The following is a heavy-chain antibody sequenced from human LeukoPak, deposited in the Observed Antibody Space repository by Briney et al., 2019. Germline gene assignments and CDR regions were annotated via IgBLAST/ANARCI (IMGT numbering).Heavy chain of an antibody. J-gene: IGHJ4*02. V-gene: IGHV4-34*01. D-gene: IGHD3-3*01. CDR1: GGSFSGYY. CDR2: INHSGST. CDR3: ARQTGAGLFILP. Sequence: PSVTLSLTCAVYGGSFSGYYWSWIRQPPGKGLEWIGEINHSGSTNYNPSLKSRVTISVDTSKNQFSLILTSVTAADTAVYYCARQTGAGLFILPGGQGTLVTVSS.